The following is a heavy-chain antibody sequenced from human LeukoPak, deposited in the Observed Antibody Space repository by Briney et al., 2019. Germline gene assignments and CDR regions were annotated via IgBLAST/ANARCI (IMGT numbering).Heavy chain of an antibody. V-gene: IGHV3-23*01. Sequence: GGSLRLSGVAPGFAFSTHGMSWVRQAPGNGLEWVSAISGTGSTTYYADAVKGRFTSSRENSKNTLYLQMHSLRAEDTAVYYCAQGRIFGVVMGFESWGQGTLVTVSS. CDR1: GFAFSTHG. J-gene: IGHJ5*01. CDR3: AQGRIFGVVMGFES. CDR2: ISGTGSTT. D-gene: IGHD3-3*01.